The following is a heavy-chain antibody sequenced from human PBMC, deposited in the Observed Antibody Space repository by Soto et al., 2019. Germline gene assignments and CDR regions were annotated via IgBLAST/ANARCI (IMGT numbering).Heavy chain of an antibody. Sequence: ASVKVSCKASGYTFTSYGISWVRQAPGQGLEWMGWISAYNGNTNYAQKLQGRVTMTTDTSTSTAYMELRSLRSDDTAVYYCVRLVLRYFDWLPFDYWGQGTLVTVSS. V-gene: IGHV1-18*01. D-gene: IGHD3-9*01. CDR2: ISAYNGNT. CDR1: GYTFTSYG. CDR3: VRLVLRYFDWLPFDY. J-gene: IGHJ4*02.